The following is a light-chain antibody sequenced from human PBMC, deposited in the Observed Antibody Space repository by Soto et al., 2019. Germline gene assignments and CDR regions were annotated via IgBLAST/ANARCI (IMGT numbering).Light chain of an antibody. CDR2: EVT. CDR3: SSFASSNTWV. CDR1: SSDVGAYNY. J-gene: IGLJ3*02. Sequence: QSVLTQPPSASGSPGQSVTISCTGTSSDVGAYNYVSWYQQHAGKAPKLVIYEVTKRPSGVPDRFSGSKSANTASLTVSGLQAEDEADYYGSSFASSNTWVFGGGTQLTVL. V-gene: IGLV2-8*01.